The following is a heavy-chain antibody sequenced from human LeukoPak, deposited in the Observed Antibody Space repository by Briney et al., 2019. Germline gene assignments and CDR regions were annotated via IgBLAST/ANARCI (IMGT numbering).Heavy chain of an antibody. D-gene: IGHD3-22*01. CDR2: ISGSSTDT. CDR3: ARVISISSAFYAY. V-gene: IGHV3-11*06. Sequence: GGPLRLSCAASGFTFSDYYMSWIRQAPGKGLEWLSYISGSSTDTKYADSVKGRFTISRDNTKKSLYLQINRLRVEDTAFYYCARVISISSAFYAYWGQGGLVTVSS. J-gene: IGHJ4*02. CDR1: GFTFSDYY.